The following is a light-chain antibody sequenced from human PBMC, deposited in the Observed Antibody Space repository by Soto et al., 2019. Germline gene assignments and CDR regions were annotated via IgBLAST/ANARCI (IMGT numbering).Light chain of an antibody. CDR3: CSYIGSSSYV. V-gene: IGLV2-11*01. J-gene: IGLJ1*01. CDR2: DVN. Sequence: QSVLTQPRSVSGSPGQSVTISCTGTSSDVGNYNSVSWYQHHPGKAPKLMIYDVNKWPSGVPDRFSGSKSGNTASLTTSGLQAEDEADSYCCSYIGSSSYVFGTGTKVTVL. CDR1: SSDVGNYNS.